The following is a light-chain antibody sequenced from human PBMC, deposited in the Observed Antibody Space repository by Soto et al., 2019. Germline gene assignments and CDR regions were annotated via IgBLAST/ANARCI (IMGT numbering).Light chain of an antibody. J-gene: IGKJ2*01. CDR2: GAS. CDR3: QQYGSSPYT. Sequence: ESVLTQSPATLSLSPGERATLSCRASQSGSSNYLAWYQQKPGQAPRLLMYGASSRATGIPARFSGSGSGTDFTLTISRVEPEDFGVYYCQQYGSSPYTFGQGTKLEIK. V-gene: IGKV3-20*01. CDR1: QSGSSNY.